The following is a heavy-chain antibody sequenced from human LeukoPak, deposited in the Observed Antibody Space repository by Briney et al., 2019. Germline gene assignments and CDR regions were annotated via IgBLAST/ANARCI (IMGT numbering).Heavy chain of an antibody. CDR1: GFTVSSNY. Sequence: GGSLRLSCAASGFTVSSNYMSWVRQAPGKGLEWVSVIYSGGSTYYADSVKGRFTISRDNSKNTLYLQMNSLRAEDTAVYYCAREDRAAAGTLFDYWGQEPWSPSPQ. D-gene: IGHD6-13*01. V-gene: IGHV3-66*01. CDR3: AREDRAAAGTLFDY. J-gene: IGHJ4*01. CDR2: IYSGGST.